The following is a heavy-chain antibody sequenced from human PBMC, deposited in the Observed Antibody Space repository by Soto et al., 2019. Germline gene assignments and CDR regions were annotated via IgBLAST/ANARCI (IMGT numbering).Heavy chain of an antibody. CDR3: AREWVDYYDSSGYETFKYFQH. CDR1: GGTFSSYA. D-gene: IGHD3-22*01. CDR2: IIPIFGTA. Sequence: QVQLVQSGAEVKKPGSSVKVSCKASGGTFSSYAISWVRQAPGQGLEWMGGIIPIFGTANYAQKFQGRVTITADESTSTAYMELSSLRSEDTAVYYCAREWVDYYDSSGYETFKYFQHWGQGTLVTVSS. J-gene: IGHJ1*01. V-gene: IGHV1-69*01.